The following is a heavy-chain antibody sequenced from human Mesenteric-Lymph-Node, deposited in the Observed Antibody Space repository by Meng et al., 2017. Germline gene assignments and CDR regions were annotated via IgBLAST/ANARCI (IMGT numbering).Heavy chain of an antibody. CDR2: SNAGNGNT. V-gene: IGHV1-3*02. Sequence: ASVKVSCKASGYTVTNYAMHWVRQAPGQRPEWMGWSNAGNGNTKYSQEFQGRVTITRDTSASTAYMELSSLRSEDTAVYYCARGLKDGSSRWGQGTLVTVSS. J-gene: IGHJ4*02. D-gene: IGHD6-13*01. CDR1: GYTVTNYA. CDR3: ARGLKDGSSR.